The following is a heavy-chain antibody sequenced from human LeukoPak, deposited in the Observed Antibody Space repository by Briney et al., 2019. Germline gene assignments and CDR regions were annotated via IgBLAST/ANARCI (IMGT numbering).Heavy chain of an antibody. CDR3: ARHMSVSYDAFDL. J-gene: IGHJ3*01. V-gene: IGHV4-59*08. CDR1: DGSTTGYY. Sequence: SETLSLTCSVSDGSTTGYYWSWIRQPPGKGLEWIAYVYYTGRTLYNPTLESRVTISVDTSKTQFSLTVTSVTAADTAVYYCARHMSVSYDAFDLWGRGTTVTVSS. CDR2: VYYTGRT. D-gene: IGHD3-10*01.